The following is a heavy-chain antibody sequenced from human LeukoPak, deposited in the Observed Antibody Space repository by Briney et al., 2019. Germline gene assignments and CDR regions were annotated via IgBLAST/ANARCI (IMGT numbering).Heavy chain of an antibody. CDR3: ARDTPAGGYNWFDP. V-gene: IGHV3-21*01. J-gene: IGHJ5*02. Sequence: GGSLRLSCAASGFTFSSYSMNWVRQAPGKGLEWVSSISSSSSYIYYADSVKGRFTISRDNAKNSLYLQMNSLRAEDTAVYYCARDTPAGGYNWFDPWGQGTLVTVSP. CDR1: GFTFSSYS. CDR2: ISSSSSYI. D-gene: IGHD2-2*01.